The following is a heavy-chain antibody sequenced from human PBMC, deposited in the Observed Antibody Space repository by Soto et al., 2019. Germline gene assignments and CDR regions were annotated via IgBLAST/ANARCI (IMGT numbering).Heavy chain of an antibody. D-gene: IGHD2-2*01. V-gene: IGHV1-18*04. CDR1: GYTFTTYG. J-gene: IGHJ4*02. CDR2: ISARNGNT. CDR3: ARVQLVPNPASDF. Sequence: QVHLVQSGAEVRKPGASVKVSCKASGYTFTTYGIIWVRQAPGQQLEWMGWISARNGNTNYAQKFQGRVTLTTDTSTTTAYMELMSLRSDDTAVYYCARVQLVPNPASDFWGQGTLVTVSS.